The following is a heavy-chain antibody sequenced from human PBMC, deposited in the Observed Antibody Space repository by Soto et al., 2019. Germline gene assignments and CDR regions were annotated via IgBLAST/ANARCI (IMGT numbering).Heavy chain of an antibody. V-gene: IGHV4-34*01. Sequence: SETLSLTCAVYGGSFSGYHWSWIRQPPGKGLEWIGEINHSGSTNYNPSLKSRVTISVDTSKNQFSLKLSSVTAADTAVYYCARGGTVSSSWYFGSRYYGMDVWGQGTTVTVSS. CDR2: INHSGST. CDR1: GGSFSGYH. J-gene: IGHJ6*02. D-gene: IGHD6-13*01. CDR3: ARGGTVSSSWYFGSRYYGMDV.